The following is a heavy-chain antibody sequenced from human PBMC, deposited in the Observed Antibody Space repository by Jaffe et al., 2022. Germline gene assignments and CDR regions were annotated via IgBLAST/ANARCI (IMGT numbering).Heavy chain of an antibody. Sequence: QVQLQESGPGLVKPSETLSLTCTVSGGSISSYYWSWIRQPPGKGLEWIGYIYYSGSTNYNPSLKSRVTISVDTSKNQFSLKLSSVTAADTAVYYCAGTTAHDAFDIWGQGTMVTVSS. J-gene: IGHJ3*02. CDR1: GGSISSYY. CDR2: IYYSGST. D-gene: IGHD4-17*01. V-gene: IGHV4-59*01. CDR3: AGTTAHDAFDI.